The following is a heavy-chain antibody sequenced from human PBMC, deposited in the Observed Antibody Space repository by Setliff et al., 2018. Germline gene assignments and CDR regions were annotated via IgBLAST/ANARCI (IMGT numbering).Heavy chain of an antibody. V-gene: IGHV4-4*07. Sequence: PSETLSLTCTVSGGSISNYYWSWIRQPAGKGLEWIGRIYTSGSTNYNPSLKSRVTMSVDTSKNQFSLKLSSVTAADPAVYYCARKGISALSGAFDMWGQGTMVTVSS. CDR1: GGSISNYY. J-gene: IGHJ3*02. CDR3: ARKGISALSGAFDM. CDR2: IYTSGST. D-gene: IGHD1-26*01.